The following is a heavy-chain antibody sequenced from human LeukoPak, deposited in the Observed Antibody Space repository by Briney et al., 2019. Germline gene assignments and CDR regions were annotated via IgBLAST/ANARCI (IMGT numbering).Heavy chain of an antibody. J-gene: IGHJ6*02. D-gene: IGHD3-22*01. CDR2: IGTYKGNT. V-gene: IGHV1-18*01. Sequence: VASVKVSCKASGYAFTSYGISWVRQAPGQGLEWMGWIGTYKGNTNYAQMFQGRVTMTTDTSTSTAYMELKNLRSDDTAVYYCARTPGMVVVKTFYCMDVWGQGTTVTVSS. CDR1: GYAFTSYG. CDR3: ARTPGMVVVKTFYCMDV.